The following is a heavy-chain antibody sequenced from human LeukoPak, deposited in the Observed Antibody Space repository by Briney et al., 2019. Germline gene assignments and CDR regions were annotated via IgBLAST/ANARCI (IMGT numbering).Heavy chain of an antibody. V-gene: IGHV3-53*05. CDR3: ASPDAKAIPSLHLAY. CDR2: IYSGGST. CDR1: GFTVSSNY. Sequence: GGSLRLSCAASGFTVSSNYMSWVRQAPGKGLDWVSVIYSGGSTYYADSVKGRFTIPRDNPKNALYLQMNSLRDEHTAVYYCASPDAKAIPSLHLAYWGQGTLLTLPS. D-gene: IGHD2-2*02. J-gene: IGHJ4*02.